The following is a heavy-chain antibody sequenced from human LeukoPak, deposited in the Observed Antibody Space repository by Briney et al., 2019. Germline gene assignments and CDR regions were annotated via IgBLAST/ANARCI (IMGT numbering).Heavy chain of an antibody. V-gene: IGHV3-53*01. CDR3: ARGDTAMASHFDS. CDR1: GFTVSSNY. D-gene: IGHD5-18*01. CDR2: IYSGGST. J-gene: IGHJ4*02. Sequence: GGSLRLSCAASGFTVSSNYMSWVRQAPGKGLEWVSVIYSGGSTYYADSVKGRFTISRDNSKNTLYLQMNSLRAEDTAVYYCARGDTAMASHFDSWGQGTLVTVSS.